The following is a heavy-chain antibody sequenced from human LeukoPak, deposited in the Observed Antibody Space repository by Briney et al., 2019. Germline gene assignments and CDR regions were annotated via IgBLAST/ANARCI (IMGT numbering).Heavy chain of an antibody. CDR1: GGSTSSYY. V-gene: IGHV4-59*01. J-gene: IGHJ4*02. D-gene: IGHD3-22*01. Sequence: SETLSLTCTVSGGSTSSYYWSWIRQPPGKGLEWIGYIYYSGSTNYNPSLKSRVTISVDTSKNQFSLKLSSVTAADTAVYYCASSSRHYYDSSGYFDYWGQGTLVTVSS. CDR2: IYYSGST. CDR3: ASSSRHYYDSSGYFDY.